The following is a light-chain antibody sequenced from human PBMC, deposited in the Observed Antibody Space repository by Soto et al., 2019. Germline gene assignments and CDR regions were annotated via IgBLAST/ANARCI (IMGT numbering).Light chain of an antibody. J-gene: IGLJ2*01. Sequence: QSALTQSASVSGSPGQSITISCTGTSSDVGGYNSVSWYQQHPGKAPKLIIYDVTNRPSGVSSRFSGSKSGNTASLTISGLQADDEADYYCSSYTTRSVVFGGGTKVTVL. CDR3: SSYTTRSVV. CDR1: SSDVGGYNS. V-gene: IGLV2-14*01. CDR2: DVT.